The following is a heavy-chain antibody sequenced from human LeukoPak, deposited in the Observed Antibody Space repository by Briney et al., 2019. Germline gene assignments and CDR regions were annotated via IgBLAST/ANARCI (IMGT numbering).Heavy chain of an antibody. V-gene: IGHV3-48*01. Sequence: GGSLRLSCVASGFTFSSYSMNWVRQAPGKGLEWVSYITRSSSAKFYADSVKGRFTISRDNAENLLYLQMNSLRAEDTAVYYCTRDQEGSDYWGQGTLVIVSS. CDR3: TRDQEGSDY. J-gene: IGHJ4*02. CDR1: GFTFSSYS. CDR2: ITRSSSAK.